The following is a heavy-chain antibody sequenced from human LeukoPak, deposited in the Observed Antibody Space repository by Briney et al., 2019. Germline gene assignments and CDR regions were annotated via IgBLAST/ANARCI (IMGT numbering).Heavy chain of an antibody. CDR3: ARPANWGSGNWFDP. J-gene: IGHJ5*02. CDR1: GGTFSSYA. CDR2: IIPILGIA. Sequence: ASVTVSCKASGGTFSSYAISWVRQASGQGLEWMGRIIPILGIANYAQKFQGRVTITADKSTSTAYMELSSLRSEDTAVYYCARPANWGSGNWFDPWGQGTLVTVSS. D-gene: IGHD7-27*01. V-gene: IGHV1-69*04.